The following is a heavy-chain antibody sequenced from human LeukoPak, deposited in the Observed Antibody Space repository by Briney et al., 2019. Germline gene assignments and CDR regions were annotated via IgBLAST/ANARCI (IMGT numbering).Heavy chain of an antibody. CDR1: GGSFSGYY. CDR2: INHSGGT. J-gene: IGHJ1*01. CDR3: ARGRRNSSSWYFEYFQH. D-gene: IGHD6-13*01. V-gene: IGHV4-34*01. Sequence: PSETLSLTCAVYGGSFSGYYWSWIRQPPGKGLEWIGEINHSGGTNYNPSLKSRVTISVDTSKNQFSLKLSSVTAADTAVYYCARGRRNSSSWYFEYFQHWGQGTLVTVSS.